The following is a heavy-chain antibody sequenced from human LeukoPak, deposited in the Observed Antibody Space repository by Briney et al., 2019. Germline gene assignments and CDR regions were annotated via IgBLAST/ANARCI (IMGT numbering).Heavy chain of an antibody. Sequence: SVKVSCKASGYTFTSYDINWVRQAPGQGLEWMGGIIPIFGTANYAQKFQGRVTITADESTSTAYMELSSLRSEDTAVYYCARGIRFLEWKDAFDIWGQGTMVTVSS. CDR1: GYTFTSYD. CDR3: ARGIRFLEWKDAFDI. CDR2: IIPIFGTA. J-gene: IGHJ3*02. D-gene: IGHD3-3*01. V-gene: IGHV1-69*13.